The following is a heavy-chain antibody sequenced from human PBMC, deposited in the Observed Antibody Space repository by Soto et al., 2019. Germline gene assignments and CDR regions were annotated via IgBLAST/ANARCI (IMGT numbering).Heavy chain of an antibody. V-gene: IGHV2-5*02. CDR3: AHSPLYRYSPGPLFDS. J-gene: IGHJ4*02. D-gene: IGHD2-15*01. CDR1: GFSLSTSGVG. Sequence: QITLKESGPTLVKPTQTLTLTCTFSGFSLSTSGVGVGWIRQPPGQALQWLALIYWDDDRRYSPSLKSRLTITKDTSKNQVVLNLTNMDPVDSGTYFCAHSPLYRYSPGPLFDSWGKGTLVTVSS. CDR2: IYWDDDR.